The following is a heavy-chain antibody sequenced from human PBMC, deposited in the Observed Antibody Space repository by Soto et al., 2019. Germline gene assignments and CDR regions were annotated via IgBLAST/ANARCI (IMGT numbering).Heavy chain of an antibody. CDR2: ISYDGSNK. D-gene: IGHD5-18*01. Sequence: QVQLVESGGGVVQPGRSLRLSCAASGFTFSSYAMHWVRQAPGKGLEWVAVISYDGSNKYYADSVKGRFTISRDNSKNTLYLQMNSLRAEDTAVYYCARTAMAPLHYSYYYGMDVWGQGPTVTVSS. CDR3: ARTAMAPLHYSYYYGMDV. V-gene: IGHV3-30-3*01. J-gene: IGHJ6*02. CDR1: GFTFSSYA.